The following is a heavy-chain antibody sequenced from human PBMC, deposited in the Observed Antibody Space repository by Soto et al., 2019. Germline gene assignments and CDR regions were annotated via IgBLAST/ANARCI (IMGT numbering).Heavy chain of an antibody. CDR2: ISPHNGIT. Sequence: ASVKVSCKASGYAFASYGINWVRQAPGQGLEWMGWISPHNGITSYEQNLQGRITMTTDTSTNTAFMDLRSLTSDDTAVYYCPTSLDYTSGWEFDYWGQGTLVTVSS. CDR1: GYAFASYG. D-gene: IGHD6-19*01. V-gene: IGHV1-18*04. J-gene: IGHJ4*02. CDR3: PTSLDYTSGWEFDY.